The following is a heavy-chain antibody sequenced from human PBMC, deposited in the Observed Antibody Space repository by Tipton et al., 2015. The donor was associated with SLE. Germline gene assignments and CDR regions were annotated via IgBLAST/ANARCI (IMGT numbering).Heavy chain of an antibody. V-gene: IGHV4-39*07. D-gene: IGHD3-3*02. J-gene: IGHJ6*03. CDR1: GGSISGTYY. Sequence: TLSLTCTVSGGSISGTYYWGWIRQPPGKGLEWIASSGSTYYNPSLESRVTISVDTSKSQFSLKLSSVTAADTAVYYCARGYRLLASRPRNYMDVWGKGTTVTISS. CDR3: ARGYRLLASRPRNYMDV. CDR2: SGST.